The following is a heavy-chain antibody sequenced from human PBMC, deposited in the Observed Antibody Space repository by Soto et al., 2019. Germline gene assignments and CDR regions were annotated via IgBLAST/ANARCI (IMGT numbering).Heavy chain of an antibody. CDR2: ISFDGSDK. J-gene: IGHJ4*02. CDR3: AKPKGADMPFDS. Sequence: QVQLVESGGGVVQPGKSLGLSCAAAGFAFSRDGMHWVRQAPGKGLEWVAVISFDGSDKYYADSVKGRFTISRDNSKNTVDLQMNSLRPEDTALYYCAKPKGADMPFDSWGQGTLVTVSS. CDR1: GFAFSRDG. D-gene: IGHD2-2*01. V-gene: IGHV3-30*18.